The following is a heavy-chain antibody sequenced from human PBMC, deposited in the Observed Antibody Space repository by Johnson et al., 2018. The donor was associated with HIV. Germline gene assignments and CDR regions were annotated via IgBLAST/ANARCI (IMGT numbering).Heavy chain of an antibody. Sequence: QVQLVESGGGVVQPGRSLRLSCAASGFTFSSYAIHWVRQAPGKGLEWVAFISYDGSNKYYADSVKGRFTISRDNSKNTLYLDMTSLRGGDTAVYFCAKGGQQLADPFDIWGQGTLVTVSS. D-gene: IGHD6-13*01. CDR3: AKGGQQLADPFDI. CDR2: ISYDGSNK. V-gene: IGHV3-30*04. CDR1: GFTFSSYA. J-gene: IGHJ3*02.